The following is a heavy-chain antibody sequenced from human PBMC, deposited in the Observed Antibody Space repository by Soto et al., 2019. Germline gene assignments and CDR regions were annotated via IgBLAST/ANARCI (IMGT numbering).Heavy chain of an antibody. D-gene: IGHD1-1*01. Sequence: QVQLQESGPGLVKPSQTLSLTCTVSGGSISSGGYYWSWICQHPGKGLEWIGYIYYSGSTYYNPSLKSRVTISVDTSKNQFSLKLSSVTAADTAVYYCARAERSGIGDAFDIWGQGTMVTVSS. CDR1: GGSISSGGYY. J-gene: IGHJ3*02. CDR2: IYYSGST. V-gene: IGHV4-31*03. CDR3: ARAERSGIGDAFDI.